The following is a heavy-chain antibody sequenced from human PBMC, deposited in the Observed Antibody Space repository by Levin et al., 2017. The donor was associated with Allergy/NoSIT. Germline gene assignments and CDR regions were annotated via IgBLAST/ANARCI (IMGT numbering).Heavy chain of an antibody. CDR1: GFTFSNYW. V-gene: IGHV3-7*01. J-gene: IGHJ4*02. Sequence: GESLKISCAASGFTFSNYWMTWVRQAPGKGLEWVANIKKDGSEKYYVDSVKGRFTISRDNGKNSLYLQMNSLRVEDTAVYYCARASGYSSGLFDYWGQGTRVTVSS. CDR2: IKKDGSEK. CDR3: ARASGYSSGLFDY. D-gene: IGHD2-15*01.